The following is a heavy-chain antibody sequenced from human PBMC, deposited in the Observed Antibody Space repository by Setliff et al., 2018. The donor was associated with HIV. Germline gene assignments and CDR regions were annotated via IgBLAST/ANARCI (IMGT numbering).Heavy chain of an antibody. J-gene: IGHJ5*02. CDR2: IWYNGILQ. CDR1: GFNFRNYG. Sequence: GGSLRLSCEASGFNFRNYGMHWVRQAPGRGLEWVAVIWYNGILQYYLDSVKGRFTIARDNAKDSLFLEMNSLTAEDTAVYYCLLIPPFDPWGQGTQVTVSS. CDR3: LLIPPFDP. V-gene: IGHV3-33*03. D-gene: IGHD2-21*01.